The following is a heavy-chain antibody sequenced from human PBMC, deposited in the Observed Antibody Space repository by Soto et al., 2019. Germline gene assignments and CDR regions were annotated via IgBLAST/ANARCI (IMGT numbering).Heavy chain of an antibody. J-gene: IGHJ6*02. CDR1: GFTFSSYG. CDR2: ISYDGSNK. CDR3: AKANSGYDGRYYYYYYGMDV. V-gene: IGHV3-30*18. Sequence: PGGSLRLSCAASGFTFSSYGMHWVRQAPGKGLEWVAVISYDGSNKYYAVSVKGRFTISRDNSKNTLYLQMNSLRAEDTAVYYCAKANSGYDGRYYYYYYGMDVWGQGTTVTVSS. D-gene: IGHD5-12*01.